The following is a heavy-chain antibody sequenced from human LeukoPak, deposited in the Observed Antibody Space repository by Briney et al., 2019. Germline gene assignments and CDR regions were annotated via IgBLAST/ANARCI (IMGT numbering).Heavy chain of an antibody. CDR2: IYNSGSA. CDR1: GASINNYY. J-gene: IGHJ4*02. Sequence: SSETQSLTCTVSGASINNYYWSWIRQPPGKGLEWIGYIYNSGSATYNPSLKSRVTISVDTSKNQFSLKLTSVTAADTAVYYCARDDRIWRYFDYWAQGTLVTVSS. D-gene: IGHD3-16*01. V-gene: IGHV4-59*01. CDR3: ARDDRIWRYFDY.